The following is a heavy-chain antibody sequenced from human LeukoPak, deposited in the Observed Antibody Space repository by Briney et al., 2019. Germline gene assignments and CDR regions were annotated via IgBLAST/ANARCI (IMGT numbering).Heavy chain of an antibody. J-gene: IGHJ5*02. CDR3: ARAMPHDDWFDP. D-gene: IGHD2-2*01. Sequence: PGGSLRLSCAASGLTFNSYCKLWVRQVAGKGRVWVTRMNGDASHTPHADSEKGRFTLSRDNAKNTLYLQMNSLRVDDTAVYYCARAMPHDDWFDPWGQGSLVTVSS. V-gene: IGHV3-74*03. CDR2: MNGDASHT. CDR1: GLTFNSYC.